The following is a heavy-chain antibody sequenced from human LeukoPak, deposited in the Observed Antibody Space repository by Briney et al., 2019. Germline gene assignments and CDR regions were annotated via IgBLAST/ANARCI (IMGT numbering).Heavy chain of an antibody. CDR1: GGSFSGYY. CDR2: IYYSGST. J-gene: IGHJ4*02. D-gene: IGHD6-19*01. V-gene: IGHV4-34*01. CDR3: ARGGQWLGGIFDY. Sequence: SETLSLTCAVYGGSFSGYYWSWIRQSPGKGLEWIGSIYYSGSTYYNPSLKSLVTISVDTSKNQFSLKLSSVTAADTAVYYCARGGQWLGGIFDYWGQGTLVTVSS.